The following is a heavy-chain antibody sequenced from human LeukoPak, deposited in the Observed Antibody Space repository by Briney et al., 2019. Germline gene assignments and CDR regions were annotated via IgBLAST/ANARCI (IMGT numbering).Heavy chain of an antibody. J-gene: IGHJ6*04. Sequence: GGSLRLSCAASGFTISSYSMNWVRQALGKGLEWVSSISSSSSYIYYADSVKGRFTISRDNAKNSLYLQMNSLRAEDTAVYYCARDHCSSTSCHTTYYYGMDVWGKGSTVTVSS. CDR1: GFTISSYS. CDR2: ISSSSSYI. V-gene: IGHV3-21*01. D-gene: IGHD2-2*01. CDR3: ARDHCSSTSCHTTYYYGMDV.